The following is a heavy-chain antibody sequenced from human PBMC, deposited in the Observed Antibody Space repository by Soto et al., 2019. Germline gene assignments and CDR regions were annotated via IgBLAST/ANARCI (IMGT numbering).Heavy chain of an antibody. Sequence: SETLSLTCTVSGGSISSYYWSWIRQPPGKGLEWIGTTYYNGHAYYNPSLRSRVSMSVATSKNQFSLKPISVTAADTAVYYCARHFVAVVIKGWGYWGQGKLVTVSS. CDR2: TYYNGHA. V-gene: IGHV4-59*04. CDR3: ARHFVAVVIKGWGY. CDR1: GGSISSYY. D-gene: IGHD3-10*01. J-gene: IGHJ4*02.